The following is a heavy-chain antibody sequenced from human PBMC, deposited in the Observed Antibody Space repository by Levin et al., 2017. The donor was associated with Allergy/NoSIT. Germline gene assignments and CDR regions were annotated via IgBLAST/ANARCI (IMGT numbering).Heavy chain of an antibody. J-gene: IGHJ4*02. CDR3: SRDTGSGCPDY. CDR1: GYTFSNYF. D-gene: IGHD6-19*01. CDR2: INPNDGRT. V-gene: IGHV1-46*01. Sequence: ASVKVSCKASGYTFSNYFIHWVRQAPGQGLEWMGIINPNDGRTTYAQQFQGRLSVTRDTSTSTVYMELSSLRSEDTAIYYCSRDTGSGCPDYWGQGTLVTVSS.